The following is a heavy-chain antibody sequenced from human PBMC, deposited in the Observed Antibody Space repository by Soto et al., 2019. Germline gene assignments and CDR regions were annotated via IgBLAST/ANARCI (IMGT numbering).Heavy chain of an antibody. V-gene: IGHV3-30*02. CDR1: GFTFNASD. D-gene: IGHD6-13*01. CDR3: ARAGSVPAAGTPYYFDL. J-gene: IGHJ4*02. Sequence: PGGSLRLSCAASGFTFNASDMHWVRQAPGKGLAWVALIRYDGVKNFYSDSVKGRFTISKDNSRDTLYLQMDSLRAGDTAVYYCARAGSVPAAGTPYYFDLWGQGALVTVS. CDR2: IRYDGVKN.